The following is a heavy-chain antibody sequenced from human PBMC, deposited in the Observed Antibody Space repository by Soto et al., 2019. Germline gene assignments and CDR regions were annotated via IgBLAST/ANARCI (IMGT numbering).Heavy chain of an antibody. J-gene: IGHJ5*02. CDR2: ISSSSSYI. Sequence: EVQLVESGGGLVKPGGSLRLSCAASGFTFSSYSMNWVRQAPGKGLEWVSSISSSSSYIYYADSVKGRFTISRDNAKNSLYLQMNGLRAEDTAVYYCAREVDSSSWTRNWFDPWGQGTLVTVSS. V-gene: IGHV3-21*01. D-gene: IGHD6-13*01. CDR1: GFTFSSYS. CDR3: AREVDSSSWTRNWFDP.